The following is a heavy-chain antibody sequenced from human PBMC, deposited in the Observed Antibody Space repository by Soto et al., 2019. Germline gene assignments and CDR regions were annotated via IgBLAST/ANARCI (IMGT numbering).Heavy chain of an antibody. CDR3: ARHPRSPYYYDSSGYRNDAFDI. J-gene: IGHJ3*02. Sequence: PGESLKISCKGSGYSFTSYWIGWVRQMPGKGLEWMGIIYPGDSDTRYSPSFQGQVTISADKSISTAYLQWSSLKASDTAMYYCARHPRSPYYYDSSGYRNDAFDIWGQGTMVTVSS. D-gene: IGHD3-22*01. CDR1: GYSFTSYW. CDR2: IYPGDSDT. V-gene: IGHV5-51*01.